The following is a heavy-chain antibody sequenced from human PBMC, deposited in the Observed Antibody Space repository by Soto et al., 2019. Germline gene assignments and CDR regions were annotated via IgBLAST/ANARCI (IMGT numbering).Heavy chain of an antibody. CDR2: VSSTSSYI. J-gene: IGHJ6*02. V-gene: IGHV3-21*03. Sequence: GGSLRLSCAASGFTFSHYIMNGGRQAPGKGLEWVAFVSSTSSYIYYAGSVKGRFTISRDNATNSLYLQMNTLRAEDTAVYYCAKDRGRGSPVSGGLDVWGQGTTVTVSS. CDR1: GFTFSHYI. CDR3: AKDRGRGSPVSGGLDV. D-gene: IGHD3-10*01.